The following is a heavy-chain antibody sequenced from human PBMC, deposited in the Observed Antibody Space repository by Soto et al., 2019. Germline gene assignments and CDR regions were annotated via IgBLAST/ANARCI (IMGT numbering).Heavy chain of an antibody. D-gene: IGHD4-4*01. V-gene: IGHV3-7*03. Sequence: GGSLRLSCAASGISTSSYWMGWVRQAPGRGLEWVASIKNDGSEKYYVDSLKGRFTISRDNALNSLYLQMNSLRAEDTAVYFSGTGYYRDYWGQGTLVTVSS. CDR3: GTGYYRDY. CDR1: GISTSSYW. J-gene: IGHJ4*02. CDR2: IKNDGSEK.